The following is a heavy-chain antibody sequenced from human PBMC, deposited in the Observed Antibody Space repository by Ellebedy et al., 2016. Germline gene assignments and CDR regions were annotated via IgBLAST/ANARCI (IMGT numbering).Heavy chain of an antibody. CDR3: ARPWAQTSMVISWFDP. V-gene: IGHV3-30*04. D-gene: IGHD5-18*01. J-gene: IGHJ5*02. CDR1: GFTFSSYA. Sequence: GGSLRLSCAASGFTFSSYAIHWVRQAPGKGLEWVAVISYDGSNKYYADSVKGRFTISRDNSKNTLYLQMNSLRAEDTAMYYCARPWAQTSMVISWFDPWGQGTLVTVSS. CDR2: ISYDGSNK.